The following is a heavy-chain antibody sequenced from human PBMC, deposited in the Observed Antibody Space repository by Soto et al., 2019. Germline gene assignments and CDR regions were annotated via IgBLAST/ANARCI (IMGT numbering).Heavy chain of an antibody. CDR1: GSTFSNYA. D-gene: IGHD3-16*02. J-gene: IGHJ4*02. CDR3: AKDYLRASDY. Sequence: EVQLLESGGGLVQPGGSLRLSCAASGSTFSNYAMTWVRQAPGKGLEWVSAISSSVTGTYYADSEKGRFTISRDNSKNTRYLQMNSLRAEDTALYYCAKDYLRASDYWGQGTLVTVSS. CDR2: ISSSVTGT. V-gene: IGHV3-23*01.